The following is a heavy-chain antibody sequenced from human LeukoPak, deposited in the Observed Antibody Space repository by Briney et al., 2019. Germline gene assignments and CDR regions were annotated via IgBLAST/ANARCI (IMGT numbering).Heavy chain of an antibody. CDR2: ISYDGSNK. D-gene: IGHD4-17*01. Sequence: GGSLRLSCAASGFTFSSYGMHWVRQAPGKGLEWVAVISYDGSNKYYADSVKGRFTISRDNSKNTLYLQMNSLRAEDTAVYYCAKDHSGDYRGDAFDIWGQGTMVTVSS. CDR1: GFTFSSYG. V-gene: IGHV3-30*18. CDR3: AKDHSGDYRGDAFDI. J-gene: IGHJ3*02.